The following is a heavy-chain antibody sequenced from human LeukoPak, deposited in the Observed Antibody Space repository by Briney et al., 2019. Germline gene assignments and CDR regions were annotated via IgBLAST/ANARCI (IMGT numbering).Heavy chain of an antibody. CDR2: INHSGST. V-gene: IGHV4-39*07. CDR3: ARVPSPYYYDSSDAFDI. Sequence: PSETLSLTCTVSGGSISSGGYYWSWIRQPPGKGLEWIGEINHSGSTNYNPSLKSRVTISVDTSKNQFSLKLSSVTAADTAVYYCARVPSPYYYDSSDAFDIWGQGTMVTVSS. CDR1: GGSISSGGYY. J-gene: IGHJ3*02. D-gene: IGHD3-22*01.